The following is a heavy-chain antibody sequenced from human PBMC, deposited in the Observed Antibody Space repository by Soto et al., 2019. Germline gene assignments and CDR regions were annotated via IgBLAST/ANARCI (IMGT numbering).Heavy chain of an antibody. J-gene: IGHJ5*02. CDR2: ISSNSAYT. CDR3: TRDASRDSSARGWFDP. Sequence: GGSLRLSCAASGFTFRSFTMNWVRQAPGKGLEWVSTISSNSAYTYYTDALRGRFTISRDNAKNSLHLQMNSLRAEDTAVYYCTRDASRDSSARGWFDPWGPGTLVTVSS. D-gene: IGHD6-13*01. CDR1: GFTFRSFT. V-gene: IGHV3-21*04.